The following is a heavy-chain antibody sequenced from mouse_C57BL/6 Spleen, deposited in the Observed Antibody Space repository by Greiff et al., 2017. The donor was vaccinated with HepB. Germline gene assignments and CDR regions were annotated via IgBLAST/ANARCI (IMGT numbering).Heavy chain of an antibody. Sequence: EVHLVESGGGLVKPGGSLKLSCAASGFTFSSYAMSWVRQTPEKRLEWVATISDGGSYTYYPDNVKGRFTISRDNAKNNLYLQMSHLKSEDTAMYYCARDRGGTGAWFAYWGQRTLVTVSA. J-gene: IGHJ3*01. V-gene: IGHV5-4*01. D-gene: IGHD4-1*01. CDR1: GFTFSSYA. CDR3: ARDRGGTGAWFAY. CDR2: ISDGGSYT.